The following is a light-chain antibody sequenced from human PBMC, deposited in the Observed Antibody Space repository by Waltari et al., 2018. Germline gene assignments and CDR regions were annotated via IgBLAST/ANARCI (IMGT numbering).Light chain of an antibody. J-gene: IGKJ1*01. CDR1: QTISTW. Sequence: DIQMTQSPSTLSASVGDRVTITCRASQTISTWLAWYQQKPGKAPNLLIYKASSLESGVPSRFSGSGSGTEFTLTICSLQPDDFATYYCQQYKSYPLTFGQGTKVEIK. CDR2: KAS. V-gene: IGKV1-5*03. CDR3: QQYKSYPLT.